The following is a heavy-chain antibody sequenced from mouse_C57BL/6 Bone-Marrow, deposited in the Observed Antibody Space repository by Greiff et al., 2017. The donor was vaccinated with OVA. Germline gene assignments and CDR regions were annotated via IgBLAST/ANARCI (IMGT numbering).Heavy chain of an antibody. Sequence: EVHLVESGGDLVKPGGSLKLSCAASGFTFSSYGMSWVRQTPDKRLEWVATISSGGSYTYYPDSVKGRFTISRDNAKNTLYLQMSSLKSEDTAMYYCARLSSGSMDYWGQGTSVTVSS. CDR3: ARLSSGSMDY. J-gene: IGHJ4*01. CDR2: ISSGGSYT. CDR1: GFTFSSYG. D-gene: IGHD3-2*02. V-gene: IGHV5-6*01.